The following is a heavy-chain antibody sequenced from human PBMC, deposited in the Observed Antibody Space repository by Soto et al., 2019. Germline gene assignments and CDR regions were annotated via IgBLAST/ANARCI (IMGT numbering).Heavy chain of an antibody. CDR1: GFTFSSYA. V-gene: IGHV3-23*01. D-gene: IGHD2-15*01. CDR3: AKLGILGYCSGGSCYYYGMDV. Sequence: QLGGSLRLSCAASGFTFSSYAISWVRQAPGKGLEWVSAISGSGGSTYYADSVKGRFTISRDNSKNTLYLQMNSLRAEDTAVYYCAKLGILGYCSGGSCYYYGMDVWGQGTTVTVSS. J-gene: IGHJ6*02. CDR2: ISGSGGST.